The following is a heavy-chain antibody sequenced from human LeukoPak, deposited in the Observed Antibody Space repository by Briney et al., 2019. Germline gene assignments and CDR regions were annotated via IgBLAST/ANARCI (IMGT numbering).Heavy chain of an antibody. J-gene: IGHJ4*02. Sequence: GGSLRLSCAASGFTFSSYAMSWIRQTPGKGLEWVVKIKPDGGEKSYVDSVKGRFTISRDNAKNSVFLQMDSLRVEDTALYYCARGQLADSYWGQGALVTVSS. CDR3: ARGQLADSY. D-gene: IGHD3-22*01. CDR1: GFTFSSYA. V-gene: IGHV3-7*01. CDR2: IKPDGGEK.